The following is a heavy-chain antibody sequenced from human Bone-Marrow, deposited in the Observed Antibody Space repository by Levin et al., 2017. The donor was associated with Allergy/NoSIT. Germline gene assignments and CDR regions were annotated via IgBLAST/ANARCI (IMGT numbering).Heavy chain of an antibody. V-gene: IGHV4-39*02. CDR1: GGSVSSSSYY. D-gene: IGHD4-11*01. J-gene: IGHJ6*02. CDR2: IYYSGKT. Sequence: PSETLSLTCTVSGGSVSSSSYYWGWVRQPPGKGLEWIGSIYYSGKTYNNPSLKSRATISVDTSNNQFSLRLSSVTAADTAVYYCAREYSSSHGMDVWGQGTTVTVS. CDR3: AREYSSSHGMDV.